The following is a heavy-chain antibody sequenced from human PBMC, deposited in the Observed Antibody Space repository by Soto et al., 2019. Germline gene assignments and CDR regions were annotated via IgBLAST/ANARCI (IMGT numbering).Heavy chain of an antibody. CDR1: GGSFSGYY. CDR2: INHSGST. V-gene: IGHV4-34*01. J-gene: IGHJ5*02. Sequence: SETLSLTCAVYGGSFSGYYWSWIRQPPGKGLEWIGEINHSGSTNYNPPLKSRVTISVDTSKNQFSLKLSSATAADTAVYYCARGIQLWFNWFDPWGQGTLVTVSS. CDR3: ARGIQLWFNWFDP. D-gene: IGHD5-18*01.